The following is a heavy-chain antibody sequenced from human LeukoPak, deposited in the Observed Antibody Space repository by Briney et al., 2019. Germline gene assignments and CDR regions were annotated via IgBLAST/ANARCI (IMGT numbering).Heavy chain of an antibody. CDR3: ARYYYDSSGYPYYFDY. Sequence: PGGSLRLSCAASGFTFSVYWMHWVRQAPGKGLEWVSVIYSGGSTYYADSVKGRFTISRDNSKNTVYLQMNSLRAEDTAVYYCARYYYDSSGYPYYFDYWGQGTLVTVSS. CDR2: IYSGGST. V-gene: IGHV3-53*01. J-gene: IGHJ4*02. CDR1: GFTFSVYW. D-gene: IGHD3-22*01.